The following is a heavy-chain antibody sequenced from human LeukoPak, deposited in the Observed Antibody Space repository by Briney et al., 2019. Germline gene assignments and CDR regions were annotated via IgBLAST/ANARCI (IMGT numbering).Heavy chain of an antibody. CDR2: INHSGST. V-gene: IGHV4-34*01. CDR1: GGSFSGYY. J-gene: IGHJ1*01. D-gene: IGHD6-19*01. Sequence: SKTLSLTCAVYGGSFSGYYWSWIRQPPGKGLEWIGEINHSGSTNYNPSLKSRVTISVDTSKNQFSLKLSSVTAADTAVYYCARRYSGSSGRYNKEDAGYFQLWGQGTLVTVSS. CDR3: ARRYSGSSGRYNKEDAGYFQL.